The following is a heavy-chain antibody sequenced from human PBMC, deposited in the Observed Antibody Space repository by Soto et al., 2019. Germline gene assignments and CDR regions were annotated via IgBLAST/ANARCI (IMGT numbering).Heavy chain of an antibody. J-gene: IGHJ5*02. Sequence: QVQLVQSGAEVKEPGSSVNVPCKTSGGTLGNTAVTWVRQVPGQGLEWIGGIVPLFGTANYAQKFRGRVMITADESTSTAYMDLSSLRSDDTAIYYCARDGDPGYSFWSGPLGGGRFDPWVQGTLVTVSS. CDR3: ARDGDPGYSFWSGPLGGGRFDP. CDR2: IVPLFGTA. D-gene: IGHD3-3*01. V-gene: IGHV1-69*12. CDR1: GGTLGNTA.